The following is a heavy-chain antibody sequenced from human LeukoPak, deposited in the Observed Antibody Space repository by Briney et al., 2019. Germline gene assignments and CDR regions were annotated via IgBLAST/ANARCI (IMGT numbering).Heavy chain of an antibody. V-gene: IGHV3-21*01. CDR1: GFTVSNNY. CDR2: ISSSSTYM. CDR3: ARDISDDY. Sequence: GGSQRLSCAASGFTVSNNYMSWVRQAPGRGLEWVSCISSSSTYMLYADSAKGRFTISRDNAKNSLYLQMNSLRAEDTAVYYCARDISDDYWGQGTLVTVSS. D-gene: IGHD1-26*01. J-gene: IGHJ4*02.